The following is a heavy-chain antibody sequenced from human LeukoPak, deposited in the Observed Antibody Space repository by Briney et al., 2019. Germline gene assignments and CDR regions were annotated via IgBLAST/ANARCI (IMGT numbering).Heavy chain of an antibody. Sequence: GGSLRLSCTASGFTFSSSGMNWVRQAPGKGLEWVSSISSSSIYIYYADSVKGRFTISRDNAKNSLYLQMNSLRAEDTAVYYCARVRYSGSPLDYWGQGTLVTVSS. CDR2: ISSSSIYI. CDR3: ARVRYSGSPLDY. D-gene: IGHD1-26*01. V-gene: IGHV3-21*01. J-gene: IGHJ4*02. CDR1: GFTFSSSG.